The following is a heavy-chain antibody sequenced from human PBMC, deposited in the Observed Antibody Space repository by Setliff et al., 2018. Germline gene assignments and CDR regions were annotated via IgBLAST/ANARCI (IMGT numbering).Heavy chain of an antibody. Sequence: SETLSLTCTVSGDSITSGSDYWNWIRQPAGKGLEWIGRIYTTGNTNYSPFLTGRVTISADTSKNQISLKLSSVSAADTAVYYCAREFVVISFVKNIHHHYGMDVWGQGTTVTVSS. CDR1: GDSITSGSDY. V-gene: IGHV4-61*02. J-gene: IGHJ6*02. D-gene: IGHD2-21*01. CDR3: AREFVVISFVKNIHHHYGMDV. CDR2: IYTTGNT.